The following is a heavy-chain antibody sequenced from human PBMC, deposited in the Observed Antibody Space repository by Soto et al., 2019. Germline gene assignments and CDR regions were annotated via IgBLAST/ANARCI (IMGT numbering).Heavy chain of an antibody. CDR1: GGSVSRSSYF. V-gene: IGHV4-39*01. Sequence: PSETLSITCTVSGGSVSRSSYFWGWIRQPPGRGLEWIVNIYYSGTTYYNPSLKSRVTMSLDTSKNQFSLRLSSVTAADTAVYYCARGLRVYGSGSYHGYMDVFGKGTTDPVAS. J-gene: IGHJ6*03. D-gene: IGHD3-10*01. CDR2: IYYSGTT. CDR3: ARGLRVYGSGSYHGYMDV.